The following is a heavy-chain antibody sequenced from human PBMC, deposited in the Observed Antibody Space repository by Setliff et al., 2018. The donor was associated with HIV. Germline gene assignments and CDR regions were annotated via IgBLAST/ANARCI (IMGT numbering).Heavy chain of an antibody. J-gene: IGHJ3*02. CDR2: ISAYSGNT. V-gene: IGHV1-18*01. Sequence: GASVKVSCKASGYTFTSYGISWVRQAPGKGLEGMGWISAYSGNTNYAQKLQGRVTMTTDTSTSTAYMELRILRSDDTAVYYCARVAWYYSFWSGLGDAFDIWGQGTMVTVS. D-gene: IGHD3-3*01. CDR1: GYTFTSYG. CDR3: ARVAWYYSFWSGLGDAFDI.